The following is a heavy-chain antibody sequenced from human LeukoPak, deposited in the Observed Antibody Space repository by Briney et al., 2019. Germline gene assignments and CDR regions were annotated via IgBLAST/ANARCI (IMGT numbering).Heavy chain of an antibody. D-gene: IGHD5-18*01. V-gene: IGHV4-38-2*02. Sequence: SETLSLTCTVSGYSISSGYYWGWIRQPPGKGLEWIGSIYHSGSTYYNPSLKSRVTISVDTSKNQFSLKLSSVTAADTAVYYCARDYQGGYGDKTVDYWGQGTLVTVSS. CDR1: GYSISSGYY. CDR2: IYHSGST. CDR3: ARDYQGGYGDKTVDY. J-gene: IGHJ4*02.